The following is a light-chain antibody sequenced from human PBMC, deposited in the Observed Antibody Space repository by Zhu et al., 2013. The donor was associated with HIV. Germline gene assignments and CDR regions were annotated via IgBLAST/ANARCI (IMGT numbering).Light chain of an antibody. CDR1: QSVTSD. CDR3: QQSYSTPLT. V-gene: IGKV3-15*01. J-gene: IGKJ4*01. CDR2: GAS. Sequence: EIVMTQSPATLSVSPGERVTLSCRASQSVTSDLAWYQQKPGQAPRLLIYGASTRATGVPARFSGSGSGTEFTLTISSLQPEDFASYYCQQSYSTPLTFGGGTKVEIK.